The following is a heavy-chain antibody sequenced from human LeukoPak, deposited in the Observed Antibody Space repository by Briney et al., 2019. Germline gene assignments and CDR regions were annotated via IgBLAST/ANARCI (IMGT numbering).Heavy chain of an antibody. D-gene: IGHD3-10*01. Sequence: GGSLRLSCAASGFTFSSYSMNWVRQAPGKGLEWVSSISSSSSYIYYADSVKGRFTISRDNAKNSLYLQMNSLRAEDTAVYYCARYHYGSGSYFGYWGQGTLVTVSS. CDR1: GFTFSSYS. J-gene: IGHJ4*02. CDR3: ARYHYGSGSYFGY. CDR2: ISSSSSYI. V-gene: IGHV3-21*01.